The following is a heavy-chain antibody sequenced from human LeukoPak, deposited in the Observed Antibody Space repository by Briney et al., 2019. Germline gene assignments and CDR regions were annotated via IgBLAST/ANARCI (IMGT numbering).Heavy chain of an antibody. J-gene: IGHJ4*02. CDR3: ARGEITSGGVIAVFDS. CDR2: INPNSGGT. V-gene: IGHV1-2*02. Sequence: ASVKVSCKASGYTFTGYYMHWVRQAPGQGLEWMGWINPNSGGTNYAQKFHGRVTMTRDTSISTAYMELSRLRFDDTVVYYCARGEITSGGVIAVFDSWGQGTLVTVSS. D-gene: IGHD3-16*02. CDR1: GYTFTGYY.